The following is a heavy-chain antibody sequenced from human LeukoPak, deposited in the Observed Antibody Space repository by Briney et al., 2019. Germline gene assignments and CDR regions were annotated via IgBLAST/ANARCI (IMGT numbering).Heavy chain of an antibody. V-gene: IGHV3-23*01. CDR1: GFTFSSYA. Sequence: GGSLGLSCAASGFTFSSYAMSWVRQAPGKGLEWVSAISGSGSSTKYSDSVKGRFTISRDNSKNTVYLQMKSLRAEDTAVYYCARDRDNDFWSGYYNYFDNWGQGTLVTVSS. D-gene: IGHD3-3*01. CDR3: ARDRDNDFWSGYYNYFDN. CDR2: ISGSGSST. J-gene: IGHJ4*02.